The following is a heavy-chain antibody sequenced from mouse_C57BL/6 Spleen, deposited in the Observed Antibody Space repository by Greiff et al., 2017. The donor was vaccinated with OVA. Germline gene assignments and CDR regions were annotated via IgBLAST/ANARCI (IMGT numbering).Heavy chain of an antibody. CDR1: GFTFSDYG. D-gene: IGHD4-1*01. Sequence: EVMLVESGGGLVKPGGSLKLSCAASGFTFSDYGMHWVRQAPEKGLEWVAYISSGSSTIYYADTVKGRFTISRDNATNTLFLQMTSLGSEDTAMYSCSLGSYAYWGQGTLVTVSA. CDR2: ISSGSSTI. J-gene: IGHJ3*01. V-gene: IGHV5-17*01. CDR3: SLGSYAY.